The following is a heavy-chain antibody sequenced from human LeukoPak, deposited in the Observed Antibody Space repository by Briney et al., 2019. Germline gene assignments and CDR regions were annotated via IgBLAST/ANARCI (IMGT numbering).Heavy chain of an antibody. J-gene: IGHJ4*02. D-gene: IGHD3-9*01. CDR2: IYYSGST. CDR1: GVSIGSYY. CDR3: ARDLTSFDY. Sequence: SETLSLTCTVSGVSIGSYYWTWIRQPPGKGLEWIGHIYYSGSTNYNPSLKSRVTISVETSKNQLSLKLPSVTAADTAVYYCARDLTSFDYWGQGTLLTVSS. V-gene: IGHV4-59*01.